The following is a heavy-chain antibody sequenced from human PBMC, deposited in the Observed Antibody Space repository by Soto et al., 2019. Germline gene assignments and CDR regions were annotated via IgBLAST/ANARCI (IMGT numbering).Heavy chain of an antibody. CDR3: ARDGSGYRSRASPMDV. J-gene: IGHJ6*02. V-gene: IGHV1-69*13. CDR1: GDTFSSYA. D-gene: IGHD3-22*01. CDR2: IIPIFGTA. Sequence: SVKVSCKASGDTFSSYAISWVRQAPGQGLEWMGGIIPIFGTANYAQKFQGRVTITADESTSTAYMELSSLRSEDTAVYYCARDGSGYRSRASPMDVWGQGTTVTVSS.